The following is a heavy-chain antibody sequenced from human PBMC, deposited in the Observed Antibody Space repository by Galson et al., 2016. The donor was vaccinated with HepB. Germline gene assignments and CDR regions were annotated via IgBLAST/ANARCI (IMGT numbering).Heavy chain of an antibody. V-gene: IGHV5-51*01. J-gene: IGHJ3*02. CDR1: GYTFAIHW. Sequence: QSGAEVKKPGDSLRISCKTSGYTFAIHWIGWVRQMPGKGLEWIAIIYPDDLDTRYGPSIQGQVTISADKSMTTAYLRWKSLRASATAMYYCAREVGGGNCGAFDIWGQGTMVTVSS. D-gene: IGHD2-21*01. CDR2: IYPDDLDT. CDR3: AREVGGGNCGAFDI.